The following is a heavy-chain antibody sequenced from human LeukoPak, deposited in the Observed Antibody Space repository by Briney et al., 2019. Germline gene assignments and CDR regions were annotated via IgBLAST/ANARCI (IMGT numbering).Heavy chain of an antibody. J-gene: IGHJ6*02. Sequence: GGSLRLSCAASGFTFSSHTMNWVRQAPGKGLEWVSSISSSSAYILYADSVKGRFTISRDNAKNSLYLQMNSLRAEDTAVYYCARAYCGGDCLDYYYYGMDVWGQGTTVTVSS. CDR1: GFTFSSHT. V-gene: IGHV3-21*01. D-gene: IGHD2-21*02. CDR3: ARAYCGGDCLDYYYYGMDV. CDR2: ISSSSAYI.